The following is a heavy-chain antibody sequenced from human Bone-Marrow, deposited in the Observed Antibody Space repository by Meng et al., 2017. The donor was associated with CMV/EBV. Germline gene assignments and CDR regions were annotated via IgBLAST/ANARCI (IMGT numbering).Heavy chain of an antibody. CDR2: ISSNDTTI. Sequence: GGSLRLSCAASGFTFSSYEMNWVRQAPGKGLEWVSYISSNDTTIYYADSVKGRFTISRDNAKNSLSLQMNSLRAEDTAVYYGARAARGGSTSAQYFQYWGQGTLVTVSS. D-gene: IGHD1-26*01. V-gene: IGHV3-48*03. J-gene: IGHJ1*01. CDR3: ARAARGGSTSAQYFQY. CDR1: GFTFSSYE.